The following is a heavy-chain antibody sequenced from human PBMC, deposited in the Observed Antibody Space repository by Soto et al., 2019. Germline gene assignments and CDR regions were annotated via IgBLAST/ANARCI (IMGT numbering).Heavy chain of an antibody. D-gene: IGHD1-26*01. J-gene: IGHJ1*01. CDR3: ASDPSDLWEPDQYFPH. Sequence: EVQLVESGGCLVKPGGSLTLSCAGSGFTFSSYSMNWVRQAPGKGMEWVSSISSSSRHIYYADSVKGRFTISRDNAKNSLYLQMNSLRAEDTAMYFCASDPSDLWEPDQYFPHWGQGTLVAVSS. CDR2: ISSSSRHI. V-gene: IGHV3-21*01. CDR1: GFTFSSYS.